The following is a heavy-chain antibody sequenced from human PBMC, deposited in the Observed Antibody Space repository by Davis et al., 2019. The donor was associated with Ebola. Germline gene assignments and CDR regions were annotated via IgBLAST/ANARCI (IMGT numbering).Heavy chain of an antibody. V-gene: IGHV4-59*12. CDR2: IYYSGST. CDR1: GGSISSYY. J-gene: IGHJ3*02. D-gene: IGHD3-3*01. CDR3: ARERLLEWSNDAFDI. Sequence: PSETLSLTCTVSGGSISSYYWSWIRQPPGKGLEWIGYIYYSGSTYYNPSLKSRVTISVDTSKNQFSLKLSPVTAADTAVYYCARERLLEWSNDAFDIWGQGTMVTVSS.